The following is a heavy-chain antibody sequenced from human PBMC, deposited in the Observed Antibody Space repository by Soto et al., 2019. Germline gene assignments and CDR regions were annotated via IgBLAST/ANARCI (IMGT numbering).Heavy chain of an antibody. J-gene: IGHJ6*02. CDR2: IKSKTDGGTT. D-gene: IGHD5-18*01. Sequence: KTGGSLRLCCAASGFTFSNAWMNGVRQAPGKGLEWVGRIKSKTDGGTTDYAAPVKGRFTISRDDSKNTLYLQMNSLKTEDTAVYYCTTDGPPTDTAMVNGGYYYYGMDVWGQGTTVTVSS. V-gene: IGHV3-15*07. CDR3: TTDGPPTDTAMVNGGYYYYGMDV. CDR1: GFTFSNAW.